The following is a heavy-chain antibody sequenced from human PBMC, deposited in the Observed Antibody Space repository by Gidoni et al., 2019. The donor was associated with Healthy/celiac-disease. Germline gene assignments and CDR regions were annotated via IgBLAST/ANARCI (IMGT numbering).Heavy chain of an antibody. CDR3: AKERRGYSYGLTDY. V-gene: IGHV3-23*01. CDR1: GFTFSSYA. D-gene: IGHD5-18*01. CDR2: IRGSGGST. J-gene: IGHJ4*02. Sequence: VQLLASGGGLVQPGGSLRLASAASGFTFSSYAMSWVRQAPGKGLEWVSAIRGSGGSTYYADSVKGRFTSSRDNSKNTLYLQMNSLRAEDTAVYYCAKERRGYSYGLTDYWGQGTLVTVSS.